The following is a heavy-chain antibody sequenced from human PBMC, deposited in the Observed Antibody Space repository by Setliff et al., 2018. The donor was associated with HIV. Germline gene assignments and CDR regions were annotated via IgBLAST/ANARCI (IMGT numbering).Heavy chain of an antibody. V-gene: IGHV4-59*11. D-gene: IGHD6-6*01. Sequence: SETLSLTCTVSGGSISRHYWSWIRQPPGKGLEWIGYIFYSGSTNYNPSLKSRVTMSIDTSKNQFSLRLYSVTAADTAVYYCASFELSTTSSAYWGQGALVTVSS. CDR3: ASFELSTTSSAY. J-gene: IGHJ4*02. CDR2: IFYSGST. CDR1: GGSISRHY.